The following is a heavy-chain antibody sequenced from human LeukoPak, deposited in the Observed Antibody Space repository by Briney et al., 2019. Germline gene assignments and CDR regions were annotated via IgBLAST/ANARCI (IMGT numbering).Heavy chain of an antibody. J-gene: IGHJ5*02. CDR2: ISWNSGSI. Sequence: GRSLRLSCAASGFTFDDYAMHWVRQAPGKGLEWVSGISWNSGSIGYADSVKGRFTISRDNAKNSLYLQMNSLRAEDTAVYYCARQYYDSGSSSGNWFDPWGQGALVTVSS. CDR1: GFTFDDYA. V-gene: IGHV3-9*01. D-gene: IGHD3-10*01. CDR3: ARQYYDSGSSSGNWFDP.